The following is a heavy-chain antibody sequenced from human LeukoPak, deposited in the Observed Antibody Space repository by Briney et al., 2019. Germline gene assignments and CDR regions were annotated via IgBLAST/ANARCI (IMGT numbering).Heavy chain of an antibody. J-gene: IGHJ4*02. CDR3: ARDESYYYDSSGYRPFDY. V-gene: IGHV1-46*01. CDR1: GYTFTSYH. D-gene: IGHD3-22*01. CDR2: INPSGGTT. Sequence: GASVKVSCKASGYTFTSYHMHWVRQAPGQGLEWMGIINPSGGTTNYAQKFRGRVTMTRDMSTSTVYMELSSLRSEDTAVYYCARDESYYYDSSGYRPFDYWGQGTLVTVSS.